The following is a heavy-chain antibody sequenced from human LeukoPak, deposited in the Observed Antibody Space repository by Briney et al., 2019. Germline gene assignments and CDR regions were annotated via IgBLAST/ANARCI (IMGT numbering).Heavy chain of an antibody. CDR1: GFTFTSYD. V-gene: IGHV1-8*01. D-gene: IGHD3-10*01. CDR2: MNPNTGNT. Sequence: ASVKVSCKASGFTFTSYDINWVRQASGQGLEWLGWMNPNTGNTGYAQKFQGRVTMTRDTSISTAYMELRGLRSEDTAVYYCVRDGEGVAISVNYWFDPWGQRTLVTVSS. CDR3: VRDGEGVAISVNYWFDP. J-gene: IGHJ5*02.